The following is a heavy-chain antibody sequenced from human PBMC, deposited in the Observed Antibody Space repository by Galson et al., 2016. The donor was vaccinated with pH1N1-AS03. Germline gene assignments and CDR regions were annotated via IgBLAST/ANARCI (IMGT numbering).Heavy chain of an antibody. V-gene: IGHV3-23*01. J-gene: IGHJ1*01. CDR1: GFTFNNFA. CDR2: ISGGGVTT. D-gene: IGHD5-24*01. CDR3: VKGDNWDSPSMTFHY. Sequence: SLRLSCAASGFTFNNFAMAWVRQCPGKGLEWVSGISGGGVTTYYADSVKGRFTLSRDNFKSTLHLQMSSLTVADTAIYFCVKGDNWDSPSMTFHYWGQGTLVTVSS.